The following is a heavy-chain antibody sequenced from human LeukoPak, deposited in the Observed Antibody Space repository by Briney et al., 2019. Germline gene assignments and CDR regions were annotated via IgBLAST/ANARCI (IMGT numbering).Heavy chain of an antibody. CDR1: GGSFSGYY. J-gene: IGHJ5*02. Sequence: SETLSLTCAVYGGSFSGYYWSWIRQPPGKGLEWIGEINHSGSTNYNPSLKSRVTISVDTSKNQFSLKLSSVTAADTAVYYCARHPTSGSYWYNWFDPWGQGTLVTVSS. V-gene: IGHV4-34*01. CDR2: INHSGST. D-gene: IGHD3-10*01. CDR3: ARHPTSGSYWYNWFDP.